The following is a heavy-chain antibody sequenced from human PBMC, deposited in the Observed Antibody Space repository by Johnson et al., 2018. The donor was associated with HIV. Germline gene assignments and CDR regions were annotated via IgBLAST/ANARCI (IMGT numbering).Heavy chain of an antibody. CDR2: ISYDGSNK. J-gene: IGHJ3*02. CDR3: ARQKRYWRNAFDI. Sequence: QVQLVESGGGAVQPGKSLRLACAASGFTFSGYGMHWVRQAPGKGLEWVAVISYDGSNKYYADSMKGRSTISRDNTKNTLYLQINSLKTEDTAVYYCARQKRYWRNAFDIWGQGTIVTVSS. V-gene: IGHV3-30*03. CDR1: GFTFSGYG. D-gene: IGHD3-9*01.